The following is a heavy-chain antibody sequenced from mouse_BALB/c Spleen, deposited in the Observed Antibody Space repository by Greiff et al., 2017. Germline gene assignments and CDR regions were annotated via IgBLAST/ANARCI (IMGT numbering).Heavy chain of an antibody. CDR2: ISYSGST. J-gene: IGHJ4*01. CDR3: ARKTTVVAYYAMDY. Sequence: VQLKESGPGLVKPSQSLSLTCTVTGYSITSDYAWNWIRQFPGNKLEWMGYISYSGSTSYNPSLKSRISITRDTSKNQFFLQLNSVTTEDTATYYCARKTTVVAYYAMDYWGQGTSVTVSS. D-gene: IGHD1-1*01. V-gene: IGHV3-2*02. CDR1: GYSITSDYA.